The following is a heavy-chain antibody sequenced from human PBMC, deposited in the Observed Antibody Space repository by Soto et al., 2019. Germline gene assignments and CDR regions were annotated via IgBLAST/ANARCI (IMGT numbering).Heavy chain of an antibody. CDR3: ARSGGAYCSGGSCPSYGMDV. CDR1: GGTFSSYA. V-gene: IGHV1-69*12. D-gene: IGHD2-15*01. J-gene: IGHJ6*02. Sequence: QVQLVQSGAEVKKPGSSVKVSCKASGGTFSSYAISWVRQAPGQGLEWMGGIIPIFGTANYAQKFQGRVTITADESTRTAYMELSSLRSEDTAGYYGARSGGAYCSGGSCPSYGMDVWGQGTTVTVSS. CDR2: IIPIFGTA.